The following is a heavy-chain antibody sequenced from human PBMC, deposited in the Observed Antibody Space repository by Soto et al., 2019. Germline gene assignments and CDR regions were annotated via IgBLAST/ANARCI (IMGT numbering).Heavy chain of an antibody. V-gene: IGHV1-69*13. Sequence: SVKVSCKTSGGSFSNYAISWVRQAPGQGLEWMGAIIPMFGTANYAQMFQGRVTITADESTNTAYMEVSSLRSEDSAVYYCARGATVTREYFYGMDVWGQGTTVTVYS. CDR2: IIPMFGTA. CDR3: ARGATVTREYFYGMDV. D-gene: IGHD4-4*01. CDR1: GGSFSNYA. J-gene: IGHJ6*02.